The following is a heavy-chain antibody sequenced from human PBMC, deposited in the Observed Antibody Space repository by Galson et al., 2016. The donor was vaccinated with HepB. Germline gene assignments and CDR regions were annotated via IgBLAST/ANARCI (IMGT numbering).Heavy chain of an antibody. J-gene: IGHJ4*02. CDR3: AHRSGSYLSPFDY. V-gene: IGHV2-5*02. Sequence: PALVKPTQTLTLTCTFSGFSLNTGGVGVGWLRQPPGRALEWLAVIYWDDDKRYSPSLKSRVTISKDTSTSQVVLTMTNMDPVDTATYYCAHRSGSYLSPFDYWGQGTLVTVSS. D-gene: IGHD1-26*01. CDR2: IYWDDDK. CDR1: GFSLNTGGVG.